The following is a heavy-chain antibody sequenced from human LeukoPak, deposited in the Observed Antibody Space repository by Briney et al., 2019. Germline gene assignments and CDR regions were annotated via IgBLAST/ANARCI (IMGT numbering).Heavy chain of an antibody. J-gene: IGHJ1*01. CDR2: INSDGSST. V-gene: IGHV3-74*01. CDR3: VRDRGSGSSQTHEFFEH. D-gene: IGHD1-26*01. CDR1: GFTFSSYW. Sequence: PGGSLRLSCAASGFTFSSYWMHWVRQAPGKGLVWVSRINSDGSSTSYADSVKGRFTISRDNAKNSLFLQMNSLRAEDTAVYYCVRDRGSGSSQTHEFFEHWGQGTLVTVSS.